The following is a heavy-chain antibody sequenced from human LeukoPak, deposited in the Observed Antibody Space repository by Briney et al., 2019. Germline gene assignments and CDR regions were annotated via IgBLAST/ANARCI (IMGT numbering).Heavy chain of an antibody. CDR3: ARDTNLPPYGMDV. Sequence: SETLSLTCTVSGGSISSYYWSWIRQPPGKGLEWIGNIYTSGNTNYNPSLKSRVTISVDTSKNQFSLKLSSVTAADTAVYYCARDTNLPPYGMDVWGQGTTVTVSS. D-gene: IGHD1-1*01. CDR1: GGSISSYY. J-gene: IGHJ6*02. CDR2: IYTSGNT. V-gene: IGHV4-59*01.